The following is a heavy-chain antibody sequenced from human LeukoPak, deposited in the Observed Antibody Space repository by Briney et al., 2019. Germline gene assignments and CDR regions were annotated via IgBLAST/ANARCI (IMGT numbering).Heavy chain of an antibody. D-gene: IGHD2-2*01. J-gene: IGHJ5*02. CDR1: GGSISGYY. V-gene: IGHV4-59*08. CDR2: IYYSGST. CDR3: ARQDCSGPSCPNWFDP. Sequence: PSETLSLTCTVSGGSISGYYWSWIRQPPGKGLEWIGHIYYSGSTNYNPSLKSRVTISVDASNNQFSLKLSSVTAADPAVYYCARQDCSGPSCPNWFDPWGQGTLVTVSS.